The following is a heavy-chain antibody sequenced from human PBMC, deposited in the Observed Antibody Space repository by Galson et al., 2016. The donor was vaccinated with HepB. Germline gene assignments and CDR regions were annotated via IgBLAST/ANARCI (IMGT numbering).Heavy chain of an antibody. J-gene: IGHJ1*01. V-gene: IGHV3-9*01. CDR3: ANDISPQYDSSGYFTRRCRQH. CDR2: ISWNNGRI. CDR1: GLRFDDHA. Sequence: SLRLSCAGSGLRFDDHAFHWVRQAPGKGLEWVAGISWNNGRIGYADSVKGRFTVTRDNTNNSLHLQMKTLRPEDTALYYCANDISPQYDSSGYFTRRCRQHWGQGTQVTVSS. D-gene: IGHD3-22*01.